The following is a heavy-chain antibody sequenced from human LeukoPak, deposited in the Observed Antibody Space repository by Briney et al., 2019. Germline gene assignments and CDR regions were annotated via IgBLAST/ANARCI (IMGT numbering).Heavy chain of an antibody. V-gene: IGHV4-59*01. J-gene: IGHJ4*02. CDR3: ASGHGSCTNGVCRDY. D-gene: IGHD2-8*01. CDR2: IYYSGST. Sequence: SETLSLTCTDSGGSISSYYWSWIRQPPGKGLEWIGYIYYSGSTNYNPSLKSRVTISVDTSKNQFSLKLSSVTAADTAVYYCASGHGSCTNGVCRDYWGQGTLVTVSS. CDR1: GGSISSYY.